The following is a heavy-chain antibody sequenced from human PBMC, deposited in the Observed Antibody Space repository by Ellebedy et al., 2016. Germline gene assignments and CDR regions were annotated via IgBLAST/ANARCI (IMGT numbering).Heavy chain of an antibody. D-gene: IGHD5-18*01. CDR1: GGSISSGGYY. J-gene: IGHJ4*02. Sequence: LRLSCTVSGGSISSGGYYWSWIRQHPGKGLEWIGYIYYSGNTYYNPSLKSRVTISVDTSKNQFSLKLSSVTAADTAVYYCARGTVDTVMDAFDYWGQGTLVTVSS. CDR3: ARGTVDTVMDAFDY. V-gene: IGHV4-31*03. CDR2: IYYSGNT.